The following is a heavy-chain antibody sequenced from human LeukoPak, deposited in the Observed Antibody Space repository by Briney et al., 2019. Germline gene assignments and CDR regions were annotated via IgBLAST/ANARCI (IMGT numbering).Heavy chain of an antibody. CDR3: AKDLLGYYGSGSLDY. Sequence: GGSLRLSCAASGFTFSSYAMSWVRQAPGKGLEWVSAISGSGGSTYYADSVKGRFTISRDNSKNTLYLQMNSLRAEDTAVYYCAKDLLGYYGSGSLDYWGQGTLVTVSS. CDR1: GFTFSSYA. CDR2: ISGSGGST. D-gene: IGHD3-10*01. J-gene: IGHJ4*02. V-gene: IGHV3-23*01.